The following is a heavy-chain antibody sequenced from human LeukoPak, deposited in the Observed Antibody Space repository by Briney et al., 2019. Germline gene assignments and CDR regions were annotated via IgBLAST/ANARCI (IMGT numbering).Heavy chain of an antibody. CDR2: IYNGGST. CDR1: GFAVSSNY. Sequence: QSGGSLRLSCAASGFAVSSNYMSWVRQAPGKGLEWVSVIYNGGSTYYADSVKGRFTISRDNSKNTLYLQMNSLRAEDTAVYYCARGRVNYDSSGYLDYWGQGTLVTVSS. V-gene: IGHV3-66*01. CDR3: ARGRVNYDSSGYLDY. J-gene: IGHJ4*02. D-gene: IGHD3-22*01.